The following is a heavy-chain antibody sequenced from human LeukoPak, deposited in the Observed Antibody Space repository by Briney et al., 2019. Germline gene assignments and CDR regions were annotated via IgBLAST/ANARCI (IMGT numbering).Heavy chain of an antibody. D-gene: IGHD2-15*01. J-gene: IGHJ4*02. Sequence: ASVKVSCKASGYTFTGYYMHWVRQAPGQGLEWMGWINPNTGATNYAQKFKGGVTMTRDTSISTAYMELSRLRSDDTAVYYCAREDPGSWYDYWSQGTLVTVSS. CDR3: AREDPGSWYDY. CDR2: INPNTGAT. CDR1: GYTFTGYY. V-gene: IGHV1-2*02.